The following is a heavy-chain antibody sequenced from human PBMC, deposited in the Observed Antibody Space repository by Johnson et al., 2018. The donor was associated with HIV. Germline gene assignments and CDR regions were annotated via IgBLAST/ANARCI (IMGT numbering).Heavy chain of an antibody. V-gene: IGHV3-74*03. J-gene: IGHJ3*02. CDR2: IYNDGSRT. CDR3: ARVWYVYGSGSLIDAFDI. D-gene: IGHD3-10*01. CDR1: GFAFRTYW. Sequence: VQLVESGGGVVQPGRSLRVSCGASGFAFRTYWMVWVRQVPGKRPVWVARIYNDGSRTTYADSVRGRFTISRDNAKNSLYLQMNSLRDDDTAMYYCARVWYVYGSGSLIDAFDIWGQGTVVTVSS.